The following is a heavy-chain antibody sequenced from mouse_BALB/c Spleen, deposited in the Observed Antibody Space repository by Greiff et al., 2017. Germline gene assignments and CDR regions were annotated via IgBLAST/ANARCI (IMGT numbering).Heavy chain of an antibody. D-gene: IGHD2-10*02. CDR2: INSNGGST. V-gene: IGHV5-6-3*01. J-gene: IGHJ4*01. CDR1: GFTFSSYG. CDR3: AREYGNYGRDAMDY. Sequence: DVMLVESGGGLVQPGGSLKLSCAASGFTFSSYGMSWVRQTPDKRLELVATINSNGGSTYYPDSVKGRFTISRDNAKNTLYLQMSSLKSEDTAMYYCAREYGNYGRDAMDYWGQGTSVTVSS.